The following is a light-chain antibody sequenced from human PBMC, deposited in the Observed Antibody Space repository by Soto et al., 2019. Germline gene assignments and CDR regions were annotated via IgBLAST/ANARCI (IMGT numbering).Light chain of an antibody. Sequence: TQSPSSLSASVGDRVTITCRPSQRISTYLAWHQQKPGQTPRLLVYGASSRATGIPDRFSGSGSGTDFTLTISRLEPEDFAVYYCQQHGTSPITFGQGTRLEV. J-gene: IGKJ5*01. CDR2: GAS. CDR3: QQHGTSPIT. CDR1: QRISTY. V-gene: IGKV3-20*01.